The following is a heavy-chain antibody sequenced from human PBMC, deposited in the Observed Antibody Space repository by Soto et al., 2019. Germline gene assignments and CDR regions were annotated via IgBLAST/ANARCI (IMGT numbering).Heavy chain of an antibody. J-gene: IGHJ5*02. CDR1: GGSLSGFY. Sequence: QVQLQQWGAGLLKPSETLSLTCAVYGGSLSGFYWSWIRQPPGKGLEWTGAINDSGSTNYNPSLKSRVTISVNTSKTQFSLHLIPVTAADTAVYYCAKAGFDPWGQGTLFNVSS. V-gene: IGHV4-34*01. CDR3: AKAGFDP. CDR2: INDSGST.